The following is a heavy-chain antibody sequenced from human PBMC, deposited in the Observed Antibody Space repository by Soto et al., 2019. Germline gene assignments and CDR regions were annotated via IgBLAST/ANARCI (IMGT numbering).Heavy chain of an antibody. CDR1: GGSISSYY. J-gene: IGHJ3*02. CDR2: IYTSGST. Sequence: QVQLQESGPGLVKPSETLSLTCTVSGGSISSYYWSWIRQPAGKGLEWIGRIYTSGSTNYNPSLKSRVTMSVDTSKNQFSLKLSSVTAADTAVYYCARVGRSSSWCQAVAFDIWGQGTMVTVSS. D-gene: IGHD6-13*01. V-gene: IGHV4-4*07. CDR3: ARVGRSSSWCQAVAFDI.